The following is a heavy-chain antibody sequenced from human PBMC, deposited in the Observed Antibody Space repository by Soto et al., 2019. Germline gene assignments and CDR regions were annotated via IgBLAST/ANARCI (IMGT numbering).Heavy chain of an antibody. V-gene: IGHV4-30-2*01. J-gene: IGHJ4*02. CDR1: GGSISSGGYS. CDR2: IYHSGST. D-gene: IGHD5-12*01. CDR3: AAVGGLPRYY. Sequence: QLQLQESGSGLVKPSQTLSLTCAVSGGSISSGGYSWSWIRQPPGKGLEWIGYIYHSGSTYYNPSRKRRVPNTGARSKNQSSLQLSSVTAADTAVYYCAAVGGLPRYYWGQGTLVTVSS.